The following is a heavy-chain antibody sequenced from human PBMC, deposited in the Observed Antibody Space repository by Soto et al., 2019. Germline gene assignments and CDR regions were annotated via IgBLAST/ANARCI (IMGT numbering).Heavy chain of an antibody. V-gene: IGHV3-48*01. CDR3: ARVYCSGGSCCDY. J-gene: IGHJ4*02. CDR2: ISSSSSTI. D-gene: IGHD2-15*01. CDR1: GFTFSSYS. Sequence: GGSLILSCAASGFTFSSYSMNWVRQAPGKGLEWVSYISSSSSTIYYADSVKGRFTISRDNAKNSLYLQMNSLRAEDTAVYYCARVYCSGGSCCDYWGQGTLVTVSS.